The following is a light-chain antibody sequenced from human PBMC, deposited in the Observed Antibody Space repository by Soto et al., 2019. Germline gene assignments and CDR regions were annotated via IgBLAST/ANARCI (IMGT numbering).Light chain of an antibody. Sequence: EIVMTQSPATLSVSPGERVTLFCRASQSVNSRLAWYQQKPAQAPRLLIYDASTRATGIPARFSGSGSGTEFTLIISSLQSEDFAVYYCQQYKNWPPEYTFGQGTKLEIK. CDR1: QSVNSR. CDR3: QQYKNWPPEYT. V-gene: IGKV3-15*01. J-gene: IGKJ2*01. CDR2: DAS.